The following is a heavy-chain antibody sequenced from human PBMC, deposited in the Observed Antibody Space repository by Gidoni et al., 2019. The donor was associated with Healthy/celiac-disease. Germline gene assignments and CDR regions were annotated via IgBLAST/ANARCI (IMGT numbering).Heavy chain of an antibody. CDR2: MNPNSGNT. V-gene: IGHV1-8*01. D-gene: IGHD3-10*01. J-gene: IGHJ4*02. Sequence: QVQLVQSGAEVKKPGVSVKVSCKASGYTFTSYDINWVRQATGQGLEWMGWMNPNSGNTGYAQKFQGRVTMIRNTSISTAYMELSSLRSEDTAVYYCARAVTMVRGAPGYWGQGTLVTVSS. CDR1: GYTFTSYD. CDR3: ARAVTMVRGAPGY.